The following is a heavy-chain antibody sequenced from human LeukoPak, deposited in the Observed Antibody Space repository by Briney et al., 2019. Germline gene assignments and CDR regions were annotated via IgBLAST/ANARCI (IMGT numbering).Heavy chain of an antibody. D-gene: IGHD2-21*02. CDR2: IKQDGSEK. J-gene: IGHJ4*02. Sequence: GGSLRLSCAASGFTFSSYWMSWVRQAPGKGLEWVANIKQDGSEKYYVDSVKGRFTISRDNAKNSLYLQMNSLRAEDTAVYYCAVMTAETRRQFYFDCWGQGTLVTVSS. V-gene: IGHV3-7*02. CDR1: GFTFSSYW. CDR3: AVMTAETRRQFYFDC.